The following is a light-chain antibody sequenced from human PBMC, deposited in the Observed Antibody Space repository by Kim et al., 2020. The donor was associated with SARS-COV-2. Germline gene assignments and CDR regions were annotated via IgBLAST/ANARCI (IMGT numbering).Light chain of an antibody. CDR3: QQYNSYSYT. Sequence: DIQMTQSPSPLFASVGDRVTVTCRANQSINNWLAWYQQKPGKAPKLLIYQASTLESGVPSRFSGSGSGTEFTLTINSLQPDDFATYYCQQYNSYSYTFGQGTKLEI. V-gene: IGKV1-5*03. CDR1: QSINNW. CDR2: QAS. J-gene: IGKJ2*01.